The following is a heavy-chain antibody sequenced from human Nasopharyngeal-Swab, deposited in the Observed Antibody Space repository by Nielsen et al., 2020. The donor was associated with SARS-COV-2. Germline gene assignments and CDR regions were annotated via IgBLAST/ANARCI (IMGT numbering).Heavy chain of an antibody. CDR1: GYTFTGYY. D-gene: IGHD6-19*01. CDR3: AREPDSSGWHATSNWFDP. CDR2: INPNSGGT. V-gene: IGHV1-2*06. J-gene: IGHJ5*02. Sequence: ASVKVSCKASGYTFTGYYMHWVRQAPGQGLEWMGRINPNSGGTNYAQKFQGRVTMTRDTSISTAYMELSRLRSDDTAVYYCAREPDSSGWHATSNWFDPWGQGTLVTVSS.